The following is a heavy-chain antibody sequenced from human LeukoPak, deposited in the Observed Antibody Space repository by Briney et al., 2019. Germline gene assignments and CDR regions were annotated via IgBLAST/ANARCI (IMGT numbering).Heavy chain of an antibody. J-gene: IGHJ6*03. D-gene: IGHD2/OR15-2a*01. CDR2: IYDSGNE. CDR1: GGSISTSAFY. Sequence: PSETLSLTCTVSGGSISTSAFYWGWIRQPPGTGLEWIGSIYDSGNEFYNPSLKSRVTISADTSKNQFSLKLNSVTAADTAMYYCARQISDYYYYYMDVWGEGITVTVSS. CDR3: ARQISDYYYYYMDV. V-gene: IGHV4-39*01.